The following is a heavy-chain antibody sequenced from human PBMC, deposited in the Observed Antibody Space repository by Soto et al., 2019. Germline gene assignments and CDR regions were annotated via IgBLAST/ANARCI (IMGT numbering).Heavy chain of an antibody. D-gene: IGHD2-15*01. CDR2: ISAYNGNT. V-gene: IGHV1-18*01. CDR3: ARDYNRPRPLVAATGVDPFAI. J-gene: IGHJ3*02. Sequence: GASVKVSCKASGYTFTSYGISWVRQAPGQGLEWMGWISAYNGNTNYAQKLQGRVTMTTDTSTSTAYMELRSLRSDDTAVYYCARDYNRPRPLVAATGVDPFAIWGQPTTVAVSS. CDR1: GYTFTSYG.